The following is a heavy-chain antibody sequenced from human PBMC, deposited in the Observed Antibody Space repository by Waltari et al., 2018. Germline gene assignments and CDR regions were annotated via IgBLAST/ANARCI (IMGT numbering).Heavy chain of an antibody. Sequence: QVQLQESGPGLVKPSQTLSLTCTVSGGSISSGGYYWSWIRQHPGKGLEWIAYIYYSGSTYYNPSLKSRVTISVHTAKNQFSLKLGSVTAADTAVYYCARSRDGYNYYVDYWGQGTLVTVSS. CDR1: GGSISSGGYY. D-gene: IGHD5-12*01. CDR2: IYYSGST. J-gene: IGHJ4*02. CDR3: ARSRDGYNYYVDY. V-gene: IGHV4-31*03.